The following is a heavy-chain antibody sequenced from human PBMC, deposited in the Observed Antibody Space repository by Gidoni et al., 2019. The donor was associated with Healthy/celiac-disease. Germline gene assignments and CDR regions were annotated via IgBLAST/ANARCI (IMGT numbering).Heavy chain of an antibody. J-gene: IGHJ4*02. Sequence: EVQLLESGGGLVQPGGSLRLSCAASGFTFSSYAMSWVRQAPGKGREWVSAISGSGGSTYYADSVKGRFTISRDNSKNTMYLQMNRLRAEDTDVYYCAKDRGRWFGEYPVYWGQGTLVTVSS. CDR3: AKDRGRWFGEYPVY. D-gene: IGHD3-10*01. CDR2: ISGSGGST. CDR1: GFTFSSYA. V-gene: IGHV3-23*01.